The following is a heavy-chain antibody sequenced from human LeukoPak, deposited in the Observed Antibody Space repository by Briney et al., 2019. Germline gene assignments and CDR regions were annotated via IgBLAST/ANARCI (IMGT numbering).Heavy chain of an antibody. V-gene: IGHV4-59*01. J-gene: IGHJ4*02. Sequence: PSETLSLTCTVSGGSISSYYWSRIRQPPGKGLEWIGYIYYSGSTNYNPSLKSRVTISVDTSKNQFSLKLSSVTAADTAVYYCARTPYYYDTSVFAIFDYWGQGTLVTVSS. D-gene: IGHD3-22*01. CDR1: GGSISSYY. CDR2: IYYSGST. CDR3: ARTPYYYDTSVFAIFDY.